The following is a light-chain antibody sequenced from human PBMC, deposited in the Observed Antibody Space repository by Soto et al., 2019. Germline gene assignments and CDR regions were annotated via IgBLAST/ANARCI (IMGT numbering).Light chain of an antibody. CDR1: QGINSW. Sequence: DIQMTQSPSSVSASVGDRVTITCRASQGINSWLAWYQQKPGGAPKLLIYAASGLQSGVPSRFSGSGSGTYFTLTINSLQPEDCATYYCQQANSFPITFGQGTRLQIK. CDR3: QQANSFPIT. CDR2: AAS. V-gene: IGKV1-12*01. J-gene: IGKJ5*01.